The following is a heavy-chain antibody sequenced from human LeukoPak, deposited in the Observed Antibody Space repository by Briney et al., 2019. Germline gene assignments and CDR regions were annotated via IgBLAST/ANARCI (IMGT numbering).Heavy chain of an antibody. V-gene: IGHV3-15*01. J-gene: IGHJ4*02. D-gene: IGHD6-25*01. CDR2: IRSKTNGGTT. CDR3: ATGAAGN. Sequence: PGGSLRLSCAASGFTFSNAWMSWVRLAPGKGLEWVGRIRSKTNGGTTDYAAPVKGRFTISRDDSKNTLYLQMNSLKIEDTAVYYRATGAAGNWGQGTLVTVSS. CDR1: GFTFSNAW.